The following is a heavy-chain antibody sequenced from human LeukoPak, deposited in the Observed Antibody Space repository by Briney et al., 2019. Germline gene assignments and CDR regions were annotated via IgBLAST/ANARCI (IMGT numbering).Heavy chain of an antibody. CDR1: GGSISSGGYY. V-gene: IGHV4-30-2*01. D-gene: IGHD3-22*01. J-gene: IGHJ4*02. CDR3: AREYYYDSSGYPDY. Sequence: NPSETLSLTCTVSGGSISSGGYYWSWIRQPPGKGLEWIEYIYHSGSTYYNPSLKSRVTISVDRSKNQFSLKLSSVTAADTAVYYCAREYYYDSSGYPDYWGQGTLVTVSS. CDR2: IYHSGST.